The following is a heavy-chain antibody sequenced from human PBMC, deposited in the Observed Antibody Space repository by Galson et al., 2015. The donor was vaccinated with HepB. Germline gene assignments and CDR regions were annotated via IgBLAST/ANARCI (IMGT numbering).Heavy chain of an antibody. Sequence: SLRLSCAASGFIFSNYAMYWVRRAPGKGLEWVAFISYDGTNYYHADSVKGRFTISRDNSKNTLYLQMNSLRADDTAVYYCARTREESGWSNFDCWGQGALVTVSS. CDR2: ISYDGTNY. CDR3: ARTREESGWSNFDC. D-gene: IGHD6-19*01. V-gene: IGHV3-30*04. CDR1: GFIFSNYA. J-gene: IGHJ4*02.